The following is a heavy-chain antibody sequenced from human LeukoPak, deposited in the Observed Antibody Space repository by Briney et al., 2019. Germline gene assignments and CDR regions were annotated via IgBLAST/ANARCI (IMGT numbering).Heavy chain of an antibody. J-gene: IGHJ4*02. Sequence: GGSLRLSCAASGFTFSSYAMSWARQAPGKGLEWVSAISGSGGSTYYADSVKGRFTISRDNSKNTLYLQMNSLRAEDTAVYYCAKTMIVVVIPYYFDYWGQGTLVTVSS. CDR3: AKTMIVVVIPYYFDY. V-gene: IGHV3-23*01. CDR2: ISGSGGST. D-gene: IGHD3-22*01. CDR1: GFTFSSYA.